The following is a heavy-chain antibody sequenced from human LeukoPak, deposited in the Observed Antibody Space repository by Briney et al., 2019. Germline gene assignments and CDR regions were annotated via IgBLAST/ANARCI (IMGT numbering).Heavy chain of an antibody. Sequence: ASVKVSCKASGYTFTDYYLHWVRQTPGQGLEWMGCVDPNSGDTNYAQEFQGSVTMTRDTSISTAYMELNRLRSDDTAVYYCARASGSYWWFDSWGQGTLVTVSS. CDR2: VDPNSGDT. V-gene: IGHV1-2*02. CDR3: ARASGSYWWFDS. D-gene: IGHD1-26*01. CDR1: GYTFTDYY. J-gene: IGHJ5*01.